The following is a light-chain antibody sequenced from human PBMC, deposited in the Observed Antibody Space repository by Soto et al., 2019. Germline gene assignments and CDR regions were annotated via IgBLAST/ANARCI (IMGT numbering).Light chain of an antibody. CDR3: QQFTSYPIT. Sequence: ININQSPYWPYAYFADVATFFYKASHDITNYLNWYQQKPGKAPKLLIYAASTLQSGVPSRFSGSGSGTEFTLTISSLQPEDFATYYSQQFTSYPITSGQGTRLEI. CDR1: HDITNY. J-gene: IGKJ5*01. CDR2: AAS. V-gene: IGKV1-9*01.